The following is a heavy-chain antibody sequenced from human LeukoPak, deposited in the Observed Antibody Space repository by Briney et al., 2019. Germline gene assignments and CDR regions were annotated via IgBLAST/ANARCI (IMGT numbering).Heavy chain of an antibody. V-gene: IGHV4-30-4*02. CDR1: GGSISSGDYY. J-gene: IGHJ3*02. D-gene: IGHD6-13*01. CDR3: AIAPIAALSFDI. Sequence: TSETLSLTCTVSGGSISSGDYYWSWIRQPPGKGLEWIGYIYYSGSTYYNPSLKSRVTISVDTSKNQFSLKLSSVTAADTAVYYCAIAPIAALSFDIWGQGTMVTVSS. CDR2: IYYSGST.